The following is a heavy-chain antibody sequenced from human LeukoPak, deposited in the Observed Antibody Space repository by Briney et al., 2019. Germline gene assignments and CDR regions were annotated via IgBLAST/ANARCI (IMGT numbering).Heavy chain of an antibody. J-gene: IGHJ5*01. CDR3: ARGAGWYDS. CDR1: GGSMSNYY. D-gene: IGHD6-19*01. V-gene: IGHV4-59*01. Sequence: PSETLSLTCTVSGGSMSNYYWSWLRQPLGEGLEWIGYIHYSGGTNYNPSLKSRVTISVDTSKNHFSLKLSSVTAADTALYYCARGAGWYDSWGQGNLVTVSS. CDR2: IHYSGGT.